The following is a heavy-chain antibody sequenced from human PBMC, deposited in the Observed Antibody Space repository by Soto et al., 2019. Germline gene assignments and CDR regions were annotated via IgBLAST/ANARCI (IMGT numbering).Heavy chain of an antibody. D-gene: IGHD3-10*01. Sequence: DVQLVESGGGLVQPGGSLTLSCAASGFTFKMYDMHWVRQVPEKGLEWVSGIGTLRDTYYAASVAGRFTISRENGRNSVYLQMSTLGTEDTAVYFCARGRSNDSNSGPPPTFDPWGRGTLVTVSS. V-gene: IGHV3-13*01. J-gene: IGHJ5*02. CDR2: IGTLRDT. CDR3: ARGRSNDSNSGPPPTFDP. CDR1: GFTFKMYD.